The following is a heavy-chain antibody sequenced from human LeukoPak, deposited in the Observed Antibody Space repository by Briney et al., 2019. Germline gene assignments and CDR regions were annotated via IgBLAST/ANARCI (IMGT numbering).Heavy chain of an antibody. J-gene: IGHJ4*02. Sequence: GGSLRLSCVASGFTLRSYAMSWVRQAPGKGLEWVSTINSSGGSTYYADSLKGRFTISRDISKNTLYLQMNSLRAEDTAIYYCALLMMYAIDFDYWGQGTLVTVSS. CDR1: GFTLRSYA. CDR2: INSSGGST. D-gene: IGHD2-8*01. CDR3: ALLMMYAIDFDY. V-gene: IGHV3-23*01.